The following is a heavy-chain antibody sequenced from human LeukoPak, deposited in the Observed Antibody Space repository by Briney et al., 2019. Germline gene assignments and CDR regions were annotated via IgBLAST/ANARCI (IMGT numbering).Heavy chain of an antibody. V-gene: IGHV3-9*01. D-gene: IGHD3-22*01. CDR3: AKGKYYYDSSGYYFDAFDI. CDR1: GFTFDDYA. J-gene: IGHJ3*02. CDR2: ISWNSGSI. Sequence: GRSLRLSCAASGFTFDDYAVHWVRQAPGKGLEWVSGISWNSGSIGYADSVKGRFTISRDNAKNSLYLQMNSLRAEDTALYYCAKGKYYYDSSGYYFDAFDIWGQGTMVTVSS.